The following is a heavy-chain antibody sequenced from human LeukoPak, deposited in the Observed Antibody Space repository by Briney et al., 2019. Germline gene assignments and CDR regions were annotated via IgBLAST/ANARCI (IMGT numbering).Heavy chain of an antibody. Sequence: GGSLRLSCAASGFTFSSYAMTWVRQAPGKGLEWVSSISGGGARPYYADSLRGRFTISRDNVENTLYLNMNSLRAEDTALYYCARDSSSWYVSEHWGQGTLVTVSS. D-gene: IGHD6-13*01. CDR2: ISGGGARP. CDR3: ARDSSSWYVSEH. V-gene: IGHV3-23*01. J-gene: IGHJ1*01. CDR1: GFTFSSYA.